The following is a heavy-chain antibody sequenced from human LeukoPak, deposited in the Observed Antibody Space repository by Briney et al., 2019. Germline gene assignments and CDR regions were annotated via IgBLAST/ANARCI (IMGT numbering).Heavy chain of an antibody. CDR3: ARRGSRSGKNNWFDP. CDR1: GGSLSSYY. Sequence: PSETLSLTCTVSGGSLSSYYWSWIRQPLGKGLEWIGYIYYSGSTNYNPSLKSRVTISVDTSKNQFSLKLSSVTAADTAVYYCARRGSRSGKNNWFDPWGQGTLVTVSS. J-gene: IGHJ5*02. V-gene: IGHV4-59*01. D-gene: IGHD3-16*01. CDR2: IYYSGST.